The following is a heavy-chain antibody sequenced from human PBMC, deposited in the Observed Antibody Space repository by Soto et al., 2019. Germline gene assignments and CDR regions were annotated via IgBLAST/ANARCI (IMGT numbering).Heavy chain of an antibody. CDR1: GFSFISYG. CDR2: ISHDGSND. CDR3: ATDANEYLWEYYFDF. V-gene: IGHV3-30*03. J-gene: IGHJ4*02. Sequence: GGSLRLSCAASGFSFISYGMHWVRQAPAKGLEWVAFISHDGSNDYYADSVKGRYTISRDNSKNTVYLQMNSLRVEDTAVYYCATDANEYLWEYYFDFWGQGTLVTVSS. D-gene: IGHD3-16*01.